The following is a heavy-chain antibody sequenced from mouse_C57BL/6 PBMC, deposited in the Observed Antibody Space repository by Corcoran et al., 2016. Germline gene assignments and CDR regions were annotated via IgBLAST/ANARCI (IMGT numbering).Heavy chain of an antibody. D-gene: IGHD1-1*01. V-gene: IGHV1-19*01. CDR1: GYTFTDYY. J-gene: IGHJ1*03. CDR3: ARDGGSSRYFDV. CDR2: INPYNGGT. Sequence: EVQLQQSGPVLVKPGASVKMSCKASGYTFTDYYMNWVKQSHGKSLEWIGVINPYNGGTSYNQKFKGKATLTVDKSSSTAYMELNSLTSEDSAVYYCARDGGSSRYFDVWGTGTTVTVSS.